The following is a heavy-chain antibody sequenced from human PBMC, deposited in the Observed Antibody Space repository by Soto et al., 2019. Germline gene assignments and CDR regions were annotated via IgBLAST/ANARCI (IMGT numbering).Heavy chain of an antibody. CDR1: GFTFSSYG. CDR2: IGYDGSSK. CDR3: ARNIDSGSYFYFDY. J-gene: IGHJ4*02. V-gene: IGHV3-33*01. Sequence: GGSLRLSCAASGFTFSSYGMHWVRQAPGKGLEWVALIGYDGSSKYYADSMKGRFTISRDNSKNTLYLQMNSLRAEDAAVYYCARNIDSGSYFYFDYWGQGTLVTVSS. D-gene: IGHD3-10*01.